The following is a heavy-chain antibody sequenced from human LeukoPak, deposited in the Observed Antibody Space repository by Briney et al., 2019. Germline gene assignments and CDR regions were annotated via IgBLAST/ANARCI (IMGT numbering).Heavy chain of an antibody. Sequence: SVKVPCKASGGTFSSYAISWVRQAPGQGLEWMGGIIPIFGTANYAQKFQGGVTITADESTSTAYMELSSLRSEDTAVYYCARDGYGDYFHYWGQGTLVTVSS. CDR1: GGTFSSYA. V-gene: IGHV1-69*13. J-gene: IGHJ4*02. CDR2: IIPIFGTA. CDR3: ARDGYGDYFHY. D-gene: IGHD4-17*01.